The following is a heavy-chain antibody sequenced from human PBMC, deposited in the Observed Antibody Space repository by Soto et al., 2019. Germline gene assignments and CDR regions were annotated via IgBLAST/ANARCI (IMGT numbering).Heavy chain of an antibody. Sequence: QVQLQESGPGLVKPSQTLSLTCTVSGGSISTGGYYWTWIRQHPGKGLEWIGYIYYSGRTYYNPPLKSRVTISVDTSKNQFSLTLSSVTAAVTAVYYCARGLSVTLFDNWGQGTLVTVSS. CDR3: ARGLSVTLFDN. D-gene: IGHD4-17*01. CDR1: GGSISTGGYY. CDR2: IYYSGRT. V-gene: IGHV4-31*03. J-gene: IGHJ4*02.